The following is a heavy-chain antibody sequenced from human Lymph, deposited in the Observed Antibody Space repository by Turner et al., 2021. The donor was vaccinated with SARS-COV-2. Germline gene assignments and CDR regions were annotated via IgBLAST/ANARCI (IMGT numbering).Heavy chain of an antibody. Sequence: EVQLVESGGGLIQPGGSLRRPCAASGFTVSYNYMTWVRQAPGKGLEWVSVIYSGGSTYYADSVKGRFTISRDSSKNTLYLQMNSLRAEDTAVYYCARDLMEVGGMDVWGQGTTVTVSS. D-gene: IGHD3-3*01. V-gene: IGHV3-53*01. CDR2: IYSGGST. CDR1: GFTVSYNY. CDR3: ARDLMEVGGMDV. J-gene: IGHJ6*02.